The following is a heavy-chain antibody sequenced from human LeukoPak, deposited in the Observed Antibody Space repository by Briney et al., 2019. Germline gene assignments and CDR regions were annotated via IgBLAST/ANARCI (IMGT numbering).Heavy chain of an antibody. CDR2: IYYSGST. V-gene: IGHV4-59*08. CDR3: ARVDDCSGGSCYYF. Sequence: SETLSLTCTVSGGSISSYYWSWIRQPPGKGLEWIGYIYYSGSTNYNPSLKSRVTISVDTSKNQFSLKLSSVTAADTAVYYCARVDDCSGGSCYYFWGQGTLVTDSS. CDR1: GGSISSYY. D-gene: IGHD2-15*01. J-gene: IGHJ4*02.